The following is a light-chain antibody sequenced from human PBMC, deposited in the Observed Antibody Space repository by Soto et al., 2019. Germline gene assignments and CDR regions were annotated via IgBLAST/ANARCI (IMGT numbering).Light chain of an antibody. CDR3: QQSYSTSWT. CDR1: QSISSS. V-gene: IGKV1-39*01. J-gene: IGKJ1*01. Sequence: DIQMTHCPSSLSASVGDRVSITCRASQSISSSLNWYQQKPGKAPKLLIYAASSLQSGVPSRFSGRGSGTDFTLTISSLQPEDFANYYCQQSYSTSWTFGQGTKVEIK. CDR2: AAS.